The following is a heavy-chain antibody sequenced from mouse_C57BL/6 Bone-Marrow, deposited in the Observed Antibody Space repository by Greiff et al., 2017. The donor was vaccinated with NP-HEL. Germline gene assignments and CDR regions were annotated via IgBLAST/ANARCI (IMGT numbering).Heavy chain of an antibody. D-gene: IGHD1-1*01. J-gene: IGHJ3*01. CDR2: IYPGSGNT. V-gene: IGHV1-76*01. CDR3: VRDYYCSSWFAY. CDR1: GYTFTDYY. Sequence: VQLVESGAELVRPGASVKLSCKASGYTFTDYYINWVKQRPGQGLEWIAMIYPGSGNTYYNEKFKGKATLTAETSSSTAYMQLSSLTSEDSAVYFWVRDYYCSSWFAYRGQGTLVTVSA.